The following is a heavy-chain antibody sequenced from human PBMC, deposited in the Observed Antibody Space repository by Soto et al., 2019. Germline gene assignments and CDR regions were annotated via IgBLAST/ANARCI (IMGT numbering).Heavy chain of an antibody. CDR3: ALRKVCASGPTDV. Sequence: SLTRTVQGDSLGSGVFNYAVFRYRPGKGLEWIGVIYYDGSIFYNPSLRRRTYISSDKSKNAVFLRLSSMSATDTAVYYCALRKVCASGPTDVWGQGMLGTVFS. V-gene: IGHV4-30-4*08. CDR1: GDSLGSGVFN. CDR2: IYYDGSI. J-gene: IGHJ4*02.